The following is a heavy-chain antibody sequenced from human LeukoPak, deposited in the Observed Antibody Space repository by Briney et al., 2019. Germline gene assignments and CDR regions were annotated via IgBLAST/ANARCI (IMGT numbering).Heavy chain of an antibody. CDR1: GGSISSYY. D-gene: IGHD2-8*01. J-gene: IGHJ2*01. CDR3: ARRPNGPWYFDL. V-gene: IGHV4-59*08. Sequence: SETLSLTCTASGGSISSYYWCWLRQPPGKGLEWSGYIYYSGSTTYNPSLKSRVTISVDTSKNQSSLKLSSVTAADTAVYYCARRPNGPWYFDLSGGGSLVSVSS. CDR2: IYYSGST.